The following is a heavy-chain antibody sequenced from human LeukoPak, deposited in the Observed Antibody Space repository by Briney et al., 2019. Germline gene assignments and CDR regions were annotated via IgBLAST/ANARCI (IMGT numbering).Heavy chain of an antibody. CDR2: IKEDGSEK. CDR1: GFSFRSCW. CDR3: ARVAWPHYFDH. Sequence: QPGGSLRLSCAASGFSFRSCWMSWVRQAPGKGLEWVANIKEDGSEKYYVDSVKGRFTISRDNAKNALYLQMNSLRAEDTAVYYCARVAWPHYFDHWGQGTLVTVSS. J-gene: IGHJ4*02. D-gene: IGHD2-21*01. V-gene: IGHV3-7*01.